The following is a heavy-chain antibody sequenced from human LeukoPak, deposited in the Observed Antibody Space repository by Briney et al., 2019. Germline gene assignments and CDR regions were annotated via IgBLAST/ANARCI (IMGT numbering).Heavy chain of an antibody. V-gene: IGHV4-31*03. J-gene: IGHJ4*02. Sequence: SETLSLTCTVSGGSISSGGYYWSWIRQHPGKGLEWIGYIYYSGSTYYNPSLRSRVTISVDTSKNQFSLKLSSVTAADTAMYYCARAHQNYVGYFDYWGQGTLVTVSS. CDR3: ARAHQNYVGYFDY. D-gene: IGHD1-7*01. CDR2: IYYSGST. CDR1: GGSISSGGYY.